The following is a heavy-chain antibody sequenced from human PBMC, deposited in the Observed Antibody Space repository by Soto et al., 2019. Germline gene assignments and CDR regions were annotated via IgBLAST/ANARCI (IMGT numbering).Heavy chain of an antibody. CDR1: GGTFSSYA. D-gene: IGHD6-6*01. J-gene: IGHJ3*02. CDR2: IIPIFGTA. V-gene: IGHV1-69*13. CDR3: ASHTKYSSSSMRPFDI. Sequence: GASVKVSCKASGGTFSSYAISWVRQAPGQGLEWMGGIIPIFGTANYAQKFQGRVTITADESTSTAYMELSSLRSEDTAVYYCASHTKYSSSSMRPFDIWGQGTMVTVSS.